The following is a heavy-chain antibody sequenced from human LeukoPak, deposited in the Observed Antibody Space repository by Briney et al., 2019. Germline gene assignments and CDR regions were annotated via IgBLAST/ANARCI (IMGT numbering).Heavy chain of an antibody. J-gene: IGHJ4*02. Sequence: GWSLRLSCAASGFTVSSNYMSWVRQAPGKGLEWVSSISSSSSYIYYADSVKGRFTISRDNAKNSLYLQMNSLRAEDTAVYYCARDGVSNSGYDPFFDYWGQGTLVTVSS. CDR2: ISSSSSYI. V-gene: IGHV3-21*01. CDR3: ARDGVSNSGYDPFFDY. CDR1: GFTVSSNY. D-gene: IGHD5-12*01.